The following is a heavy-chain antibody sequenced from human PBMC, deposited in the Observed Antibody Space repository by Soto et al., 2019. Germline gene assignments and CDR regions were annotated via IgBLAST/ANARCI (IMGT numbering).Heavy chain of an antibody. V-gene: IGHV1-8*01. CDR3: ARSGVLRILADYYGMDV. CDR2: MNPNSGNT. CDR1: GYTFTSYD. D-gene: IGHD3-3*01. J-gene: IGHJ6*02. Sequence: ASVKVSCKXSGYTFTSYDINWVRQATGQGLEWMGWMNPNSGNTGYAQKFQGRVTMTRNTSISTAYMELSSLRSGDTAVYYCARSGVLRILADYYGMDVWGQGTTVTVSS.